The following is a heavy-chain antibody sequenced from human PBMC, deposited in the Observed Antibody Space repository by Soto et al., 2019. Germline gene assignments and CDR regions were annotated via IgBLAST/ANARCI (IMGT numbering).Heavy chain of an antibody. CDR2: IPQEGVDG. CDR3: ARDHLILPAHDFFYGSDV. D-gene: IGHD2-21*02. V-gene: IGHV3-7*03. CDR1: GFTFSMYS. J-gene: IGHJ6*02. Sequence: GGSLRLSCEVSGFTFSMYSMSWVRQSPGKGLEWVAKIPQEGVDGHYADSVKGRFTISRDNGKNSLYLQLNNLRAEDTAVYYCARDHLILPAHDFFYGSDVWGRGATVTVSS.